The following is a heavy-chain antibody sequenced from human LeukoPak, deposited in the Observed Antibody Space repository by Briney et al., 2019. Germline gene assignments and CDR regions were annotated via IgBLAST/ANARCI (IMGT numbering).Heavy chain of an antibody. CDR3: ARDTFQPGLIDS. V-gene: IGHV3-48*04. D-gene: IGHD2-2*01. Sequence: QSGGSLRLSCAASGFTFSRYAMNWVRQAPGKGLEWVSYINTDSSDIHYADSVKGRFTISRDNARNTLYLQLSSLRAEDSAVYYCARDTFQPGLIDSWGQGTLVIVSS. CDR1: GFTFSRYA. J-gene: IGHJ4*02. CDR2: INTDSSDI.